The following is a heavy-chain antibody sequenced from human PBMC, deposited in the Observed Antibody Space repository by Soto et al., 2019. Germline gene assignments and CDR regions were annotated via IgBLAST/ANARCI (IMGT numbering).Heavy chain of an antibody. J-gene: IGHJ5*02. CDR2: INPNSGGT. CDR1: GYTFTGYY. V-gene: IGHV1-2*02. Sequence: ASVKVSCKASGYTFTGYYMHWVRQAPGQGLEWMGWINPNSGGTNYAQKFQGRVTMTRDTSISTAYMELSRLRSDDTAVYYCARAGYCSSSGCYGWFDPWGQGTLVTVSS. CDR3: ARAGYCSSSGCYGWFDP. D-gene: IGHD2-2*01.